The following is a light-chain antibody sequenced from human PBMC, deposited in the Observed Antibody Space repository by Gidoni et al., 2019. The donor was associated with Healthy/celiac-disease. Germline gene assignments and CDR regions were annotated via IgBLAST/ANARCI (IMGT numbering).Light chain of an antibody. CDR3: QQYNNWPSWT. V-gene: IGKV3-15*01. Sequence: EIVMTQSPATLSVSPGERATLSCRPNQSVSSNLAWYQQKPGQAPRLLIYGASTRATGIPARFSGSGSGTEFTLTISSLQSEDFAVYYCQQYNNWPSWTFGQGTKVEIK. J-gene: IGKJ1*01. CDR2: GAS. CDR1: QSVSSN.